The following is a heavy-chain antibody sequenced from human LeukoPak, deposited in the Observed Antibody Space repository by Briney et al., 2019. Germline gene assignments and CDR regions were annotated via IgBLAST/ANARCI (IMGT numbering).Heavy chain of an antibody. CDR1: GFTFSSYA. V-gene: IGHV3-23*01. D-gene: IGHD5-12*01. CDR2: ISGSGYST. Sequence: KPGGSLRLSCAASGFTFSSYAMSWVRQAPGKGLEWVSAISGSGYSTYYADSVKGRFTISRGNSKNTLYLQMNSLRAEDTAVYYCAKEAGYSGYDYPDYWGQGTLVTVSS. J-gene: IGHJ4*02. CDR3: AKEAGYSGYDYPDY.